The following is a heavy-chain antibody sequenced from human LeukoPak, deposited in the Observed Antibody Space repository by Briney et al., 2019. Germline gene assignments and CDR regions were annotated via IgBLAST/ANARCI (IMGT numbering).Heavy chain of an antibody. V-gene: IGHV4-39*02. CDR2: IYYSGYT. D-gene: IGHD5-18*01. CDR3: AREGYSYGSPKYYFDY. J-gene: IGHJ4*02. Sequence: PSETLSLTCTVSGGSISSSSYYWGWIRQPPGKGLEWIGSIYYSGYTYYNPSLESRVTISVDTSKNQFSLKLSSVTAADTAVYYCAREGYSYGSPKYYFDYWGQGTLVTVSS. CDR1: GGSISSSSYY.